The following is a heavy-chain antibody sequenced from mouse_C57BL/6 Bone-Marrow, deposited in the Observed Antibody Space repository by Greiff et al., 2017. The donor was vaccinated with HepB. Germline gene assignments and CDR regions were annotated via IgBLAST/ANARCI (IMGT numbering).Heavy chain of an antibody. Sequence: QVQLQQPGAELVRPGSSVKLSCKASGYTFTSYWMHWVKQRPIQGLEWIGNIDPSDSETHYNQKFKDKATLTVDKSSSTAYMQLSSLTSEDSAVYYCARGGLYDYDLYYYAMDYWGQGTSVTVSS. V-gene: IGHV1-52*01. D-gene: IGHD2-4*01. J-gene: IGHJ4*01. CDR1: GYTFTSYW. CDR3: ARGGLYDYDLYYYAMDY. CDR2: IDPSDSET.